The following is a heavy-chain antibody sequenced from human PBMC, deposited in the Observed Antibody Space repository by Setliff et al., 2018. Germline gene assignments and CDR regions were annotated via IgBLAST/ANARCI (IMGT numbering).Heavy chain of an antibody. V-gene: IGHV4-4*08. D-gene: IGHD2-2*03. CDR1: GDSISSHF. Sequence: SETLSLTCTVSGDSISSHFWSWVRQPPGKGLEWIGYIYTSGSTNYNPSLKSRGTISVDTSRNQFSLKLSSVTAADTAVYYCVRVEAGYCSSTSCYVVGAFDIWGQGTMVTVSS. CDR3: VRVEAGYCSSTSCYVVGAFDI. J-gene: IGHJ3*02. CDR2: IYTSGST.